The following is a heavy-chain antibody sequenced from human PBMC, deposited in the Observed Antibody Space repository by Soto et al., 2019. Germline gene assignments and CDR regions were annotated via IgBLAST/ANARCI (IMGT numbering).Heavy chain of an antibody. V-gene: IGHV4-59*01. CDR3: ARDRERGVGATWYYGMDV. CDR1: GGTISSYY. J-gene: IGHJ6*02. CDR2: IYYSGST. Sequence: PSETLSLTCTVSGGTISSYYWSWIRPTPGKGLEWIGYIYYSGSTNYNPSLKSRVTISVDTSKNQFSLKLSSVTAADTAVYYCARDRERGVGATWYYGMDVWGQGTTVTVS. D-gene: IGHD1-26*01.